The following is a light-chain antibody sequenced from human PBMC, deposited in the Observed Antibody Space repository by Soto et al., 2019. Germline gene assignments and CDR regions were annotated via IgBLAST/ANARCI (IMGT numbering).Light chain of an antibody. CDR3: QQYGSPLWT. Sequence: EIVLTQSPGTLSLSPGERATLSCRASQSVSSSYLAWYQQKPGQAPRLLIYSASSRATGIPDRVSGSGSGTGFTLTISCLEPDDFAVYYCQQYGSPLWTFGQGTKMAIK. V-gene: IGKV3-20*01. J-gene: IGKJ1*01. CDR1: QSVSSSY. CDR2: SAS.